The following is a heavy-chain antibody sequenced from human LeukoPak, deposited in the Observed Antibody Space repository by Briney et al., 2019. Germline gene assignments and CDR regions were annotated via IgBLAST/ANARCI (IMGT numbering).Heavy chain of an antibody. Sequence: GGSLRLSCAASGFTFSSYSMNWVRQAPGKGLEWVSYISSCSSTIYYADSVKGRFTISRDNAKNSLYLQMNSLRAEDTAVYYCARVNYYDSSGYCGYWGQGTLVTVSS. J-gene: IGHJ4*02. CDR2: ISSCSSTI. CDR3: ARVNYYDSSGYCGY. D-gene: IGHD3-22*01. CDR1: GFTFSSYS. V-gene: IGHV3-48*01.